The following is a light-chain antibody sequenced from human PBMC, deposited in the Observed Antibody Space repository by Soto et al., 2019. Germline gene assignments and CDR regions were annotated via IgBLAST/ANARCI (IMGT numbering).Light chain of an antibody. V-gene: IGKV1-5*03. CDR3: QHYNSYSEA. CDR1: QTISSW. Sequence: DIQMTQFPSTLSGSVGDRVTMTCRASQTISSWLAWYQQKPGKAPKLLIYKASTLKSGVPSRFSGSGSGTEFTLTISSLQPDDFATYYCQHYNSYSEAFGQGTKVELK. J-gene: IGKJ1*01. CDR2: KAS.